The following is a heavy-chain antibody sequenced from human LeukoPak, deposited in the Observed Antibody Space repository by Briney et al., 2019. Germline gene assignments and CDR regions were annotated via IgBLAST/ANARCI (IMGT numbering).Heavy chain of an antibody. CDR2: IYTSGST. J-gene: IGHJ4*02. Sequence: SETLSLTCTVSGDSISSYYWSWIRQPAERGLEWLGHIYTSGSTNSYTSGSTDYNPSLKCRVTISLDRSKNQFSLELSSVTAADTAVYYCAAFLSGTYWYFDYWGQGALVTVSS. D-gene: IGHD1-26*01. V-gene: IGHV4-4*07. CDR1: GDSISSYY. CDR3: AAFLSGTYWYFDY.